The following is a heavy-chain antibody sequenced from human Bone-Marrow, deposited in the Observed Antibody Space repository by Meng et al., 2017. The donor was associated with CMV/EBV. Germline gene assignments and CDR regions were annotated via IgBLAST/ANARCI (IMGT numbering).Heavy chain of an antibody. V-gene: IGHV1-24*01. CDR1: GYTLTELS. CDR2: FDPVDGET. CDR3: ATSFVTTEYYYGMDV. D-gene: IGHD4-11*01. Sequence: ASVNVSCKVCGYTLTELSMHWVRQAPGKGLEWMGGFDPVDGETIYAQKFQGRVTMTEDTSTDTAYMELSSLRSEDTAVYYCATSFVTTEYYYGMDVWGQGTTVTVSS. J-gene: IGHJ6*02.